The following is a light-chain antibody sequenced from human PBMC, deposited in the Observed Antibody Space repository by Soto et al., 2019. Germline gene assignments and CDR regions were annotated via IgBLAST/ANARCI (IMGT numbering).Light chain of an antibody. CDR3: SSYARNSTLV. CDR1: SSDVGRYSY. V-gene: IGLV2-14*01. J-gene: IGLJ1*01. CDR2: DVR. Sequence: QSVLTQPASVSGSPGQSITISCTGTSSDVGRYSYASWYQQHPGKAPKVMIYDVRNRPSGVSNRFSGSKSGNTASLTISGLQAEDEADYYCSSYARNSTLVFGSGTKVTVL.